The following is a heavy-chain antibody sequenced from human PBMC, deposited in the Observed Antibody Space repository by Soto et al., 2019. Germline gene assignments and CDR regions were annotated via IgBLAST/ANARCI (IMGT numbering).Heavy chain of an antibody. D-gene: IGHD3-10*01. J-gene: IGHJ6*02. CDR1: GGNINTYY. CDR2: IYYTGNT. CDR3: AGGPYYFGLDV. Sequence: PSETLSLTSTASGGNINTYYWNWIRQSPGKGLEWIGYIYYTGNTKYNPSLESRVTISVDTSKKQFFLKLNSVTPADTAVYYCAGGPYYFGLDVWGQGTTVTVSS. V-gene: IGHV4-59*01.